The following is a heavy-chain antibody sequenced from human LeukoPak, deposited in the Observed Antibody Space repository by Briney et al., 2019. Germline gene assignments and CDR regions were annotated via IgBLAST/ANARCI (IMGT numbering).Heavy chain of an antibody. CDR2: IYPGDSDT. D-gene: IGHD2-21*02. V-gene: IGHV5-51*01. J-gene: IGHJ3*02. CDR3: ARPNCGGDCYPVNDAFDI. CDR1: GYSFTSYW. Sequence: GESLKSSCKGSGYSFTSYWIGWVRQMPGKGLEWMGIIYPGDSDTRYSPSFQGQVTISADKSISTAYLQWSSLKASDTAMYYCARPNCGGDCYPVNDAFDIWGQGTMVTVSS.